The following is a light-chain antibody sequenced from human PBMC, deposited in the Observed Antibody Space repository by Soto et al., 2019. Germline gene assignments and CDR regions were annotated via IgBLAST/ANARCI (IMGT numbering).Light chain of an antibody. CDR3: HQSYSTPRT. CDR1: QSISSY. J-gene: IGKJ1*01. V-gene: IGKV1-39*01. CDR2: AAS. Sequence: DIQMTQSPSSLSASVGDRVTITCRASQSISSYLNWNQQKPGKAPKLLIYAASSLQSGVTSRFSGSESGTDFTLPISSLQPEHFATCCYHQSYSTPRTFGHGTQGEFK.